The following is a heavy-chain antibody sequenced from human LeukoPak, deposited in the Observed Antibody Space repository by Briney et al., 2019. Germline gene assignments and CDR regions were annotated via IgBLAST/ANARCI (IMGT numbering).Heavy chain of an antibody. CDR2: IYHSGST. CDR1: GYSISSGYY. Sequence: SETLSLTCTVSGYSISSGYYWGWIRQPPGKGLEWIGSIYHSGSTYYNPSLKSRVTISVDTPKNQFSLKLSSVTAADTAVYYCARTYYYDSSGLAWFDSWGQGTLVTVSS. D-gene: IGHD3-22*01. J-gene: IGHJ5*01. V-gene: IGHV4-38-2*02. CDR3: ARTYYYDSSGLAWFDS.